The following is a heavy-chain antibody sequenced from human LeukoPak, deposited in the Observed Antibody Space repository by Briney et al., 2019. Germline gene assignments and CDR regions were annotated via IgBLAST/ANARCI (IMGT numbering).Heavy chain of an antibody. J-gene: IGHJ5*02. CDR1: GGSISSGDYY. CDR3: ARYGYYDFWSGYINWFDP. Sequence: SETLSLTCTVSGGSISSGDYYWSWIRQPPGKGLEWIGYIYYSGGTYYNPSLKSRVTISVDTSKNQFSLKLSSVTAADTAVYYCARYGYYDFWSGYINWFDPWGQGTLVTVSS. V-gene: IGHV4-30-4*01. D-gene: IGHD3-3*01. CDR2: IYYSGGT.